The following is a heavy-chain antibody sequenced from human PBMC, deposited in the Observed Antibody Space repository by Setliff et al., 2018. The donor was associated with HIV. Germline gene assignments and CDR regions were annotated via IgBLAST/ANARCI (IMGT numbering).Heavy chain of an antibody. D-gene: IGHD4-17*01. CDR3: ASDRGRYGDYRDFDY. Sequence: LRLSCAASGFTFSDYYMSWIRQAPGKGLAWVSYISSSSSYTNYADSVKGRFTISSDNAKNSLYLQMTRLTSDDTDVYYCASDRGRYGDYRDFDYWGQGALVTVSS. J-gene: IGHJ4*02. V-gene: IGHV3-11*05. CDR2: ISSSSSYT. CDR1: GFTFSDYY.